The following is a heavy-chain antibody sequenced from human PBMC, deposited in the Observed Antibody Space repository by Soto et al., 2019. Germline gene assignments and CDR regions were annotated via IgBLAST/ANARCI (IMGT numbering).Heavy chain of an antibody. D-gene: IGHD3-10*01. Sequence: QVQLVESGGDVVQPGRSLRLSCAASGFTFSSYGMHWVRQAPGKGLEWVAVIWYDGSNKYYADSVKGRFTISRDNSKNTLYLQMNSLRAEDTAVYYCARESEFPGYYYGMDVWGQGTTVTVSS. CDR3: ARESEFPGYYYGMDV. J-gene: IGHJ6*02. CDR1: GFTFSSYG. V-gene: IGHV3-33*01. CDR2: IWYDGSNK.